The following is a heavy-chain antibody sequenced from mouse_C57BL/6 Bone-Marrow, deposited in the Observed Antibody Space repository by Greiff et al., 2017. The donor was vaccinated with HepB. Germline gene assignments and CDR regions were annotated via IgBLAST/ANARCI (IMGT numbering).Heavy chain of an antibody. J-gene: IGHJ1*03. CDR3: ARDAAGYGSSNWYFDV. V-gene: IGHV7-1*01. CDR1: GFTFSDFY. Sequence: DVKLVESGGGLVQSGRSLRLSCATSGFTFSDFYMEWVRQAPGKGLEWIAASRNKANDYTTEYSASVKGRFIVSRDTSQSILYLQMNALRAEDTAIYYCARDAAGYGSSNWYFDVWGTGTTVTVSS. D-gene: IGHD1-1*01. CDR2: SRNKANDYTT.